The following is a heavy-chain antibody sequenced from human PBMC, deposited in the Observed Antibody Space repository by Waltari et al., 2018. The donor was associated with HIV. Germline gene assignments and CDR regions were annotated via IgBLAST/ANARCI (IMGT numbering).Heavy chain of an antibody. CDR3: ARFGSQQVVTLSGDWFDP. J-gene: IGHJ5*02. D-gene: IGHD2-21*02. Sequence: QVQLVQSGAEVKKPGASVKVSCKASGYTFTGYYMHWVRQAPGQGLEWMGWIHPTSGGTNYAQKFQGRVTMTRDTSISTAYMELSRLRSDDTAVYYCARFGSQQVVTLSGDWFDPWGQGTLVTVSS. CDR2: IHPTSGGT. V-gene: IGHV1-2*02. CDR1: GYTFTGYY.